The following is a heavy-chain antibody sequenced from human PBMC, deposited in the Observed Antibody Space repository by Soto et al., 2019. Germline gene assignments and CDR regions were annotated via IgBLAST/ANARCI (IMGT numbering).Heavy chain of an antibody. D-gene: IGHD3-9*01. Sequence: QVQLVQSGAEVKKPGSSVKVSCKASGLIFSSYAISWVRQAPGQGLERVGGILPIFGTTNYAQTFKATVTITTDTPPTTPNLYLSRLRSGDTAFYFCVRGVSYEISTGKGHYSPGMDVWGPGNRLTVSS. CDR2: ILPIFGTT. V-gene: IGHV1-69*06. CDR1: GLIFSSYA. CDR3: VRGVSYEISTGKGHYSPGMDV. J-gene: IGHJ6*02.